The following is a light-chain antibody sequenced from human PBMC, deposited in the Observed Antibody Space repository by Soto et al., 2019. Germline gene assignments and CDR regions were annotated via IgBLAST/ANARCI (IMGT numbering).Light chain of an antibody. J-gene: IGKJ3*01. CDR1: QSVSSTY. CDR2: GAS. CDR3: QQYGSIPFT. Sequence: EIVLTQSPGTLSLSPGERATLSCRASQSVSSTYLGWYQQKPGQAPRLLISGASSRATGIPDRFSGSGSRTDFTLTISRLAPEDFAVYYCQQYGSIPFTFGPGTKVDI. V-gene: IGKV3-20*01.